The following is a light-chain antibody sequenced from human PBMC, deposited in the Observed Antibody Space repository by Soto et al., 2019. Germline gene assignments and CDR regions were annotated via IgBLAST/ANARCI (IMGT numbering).Light chain of an antibody. CDR3: SSYTSSSTWV. CDR1: SSDVGGYKY. CDR2: EVS. Sequence: QSVLTQPASLSGSPGQSITISCTGTSSDVGGYKYVSWYQQHPDKAPKLMIYEVSNRPSGVSNRFSGSKSGNTASLTISGLQAEDEADYYCSSYTSSSTWVFGGGTKLTVL. V-gene: IGLV2-14*01. J-gene: IGLJ3*02.